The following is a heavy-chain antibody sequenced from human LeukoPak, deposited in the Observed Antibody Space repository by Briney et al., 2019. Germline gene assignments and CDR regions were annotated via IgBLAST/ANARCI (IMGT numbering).Heavy chain of an antibody. D-gene: IGHD3-10*01. Sequence: GESLRLSCAASGFSFSTYTMVWVRQAPGGGLEWVSGISGDGGSTYYTDAVKGRFAISRDNSKSTLCLEMNSLRAEDTAMYYCAKDFGRNLGGPGYWGRGTLVTVSS. V-gene: IGHV3-23*01. CDR2: ISGDGGST. CDR3: AKDFGRNLGGPGY. CDR1: GFSFSTYT. J-gene: IGHJ4*02.